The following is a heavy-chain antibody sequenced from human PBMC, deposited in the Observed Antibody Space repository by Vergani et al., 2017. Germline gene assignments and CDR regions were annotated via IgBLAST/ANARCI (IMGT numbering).Heavy chain of an antibody. CDR2: IYTSGST. J-gene: IGHJ3*02. D-gene: IGHD4-23*01. CDR1: GGSISSGSYY. V-gene: IGHV4-61*02. Sequence: QVQLQESGPGLVKPSQTLSLTCTVSGGSISSGSYYWSWIRQPAGKGLEWIGRIYTSGSTNYNPSLKSRVTISVDTSKNQFSLKLSSVTAADTAVYYCARHYGGNSAAFDIWGQGTMVTVSS. CDR3: ARHYGGNSAAFDI.